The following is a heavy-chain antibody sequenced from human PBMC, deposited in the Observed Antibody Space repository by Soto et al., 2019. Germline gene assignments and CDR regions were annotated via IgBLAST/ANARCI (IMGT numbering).Heavy chain of an antibody. J-gene: IGHJ4*02. V-gene: IGHV1-46*04. D-gene: IGHD4-17*01. Sequence: QVQLVQSGAEVKKPGASVKVSCKTSGYTFTTYYIHWVRQAPGQGLEWLGTINPRGGSTTYAQKLQGRVTMTRDTSRSSVYMALSSRRSEDTAVYYCARTDDYAVAYWGQGTLVIVSS. CDR2: INPRGGST. CDR3: ARTDDYAVAY. CDR1: GYTFTTYY.